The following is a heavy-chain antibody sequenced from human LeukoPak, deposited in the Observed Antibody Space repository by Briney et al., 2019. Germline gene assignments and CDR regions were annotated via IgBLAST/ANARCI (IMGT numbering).Heavy chain of an antibody. CDR2: IITIFGTA. D-gene: IGHD3-22*01. J-gene: IGHJ4*02. Sequence: ASVKVSCKASGYTFTSYSISWVRQAPGQGLEWMGGIITIFGTAKYAQKFQGRVTITADESTSTACMELSSLRSEDTAVYYCAREGGDYYDSSGYYRGLLDYWGQGTLVTVSS. CDR1: GYTFTSYS. V-gene: IGHV1-69*13. CDR3: AREGGDYYDSSGYYRGLLDY.